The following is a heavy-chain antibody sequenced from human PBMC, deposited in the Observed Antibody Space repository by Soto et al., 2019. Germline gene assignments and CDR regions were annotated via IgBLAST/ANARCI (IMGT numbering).Heavy chain of an antibody. Sequence: ASVKVSCKASGYTFTGYYMHWVRQAPGQGLEWMGWINPNSGGTNYAQKFQGWVTMTRDTAISTAYKELRRLRSDDTAVYYCARGMDIVVVPAAMLAHYYYGMDVWGQGTTVTVSS. J-gene: IGHJ6*02. V-gene: IGHV1-2*04. CDR1: GYTFTGYY. D-gene: IGHD2-2*03. CDR3: ARGMDIVVVPAAMLAHYYYGMDV. CDR2: INPNSGGT.